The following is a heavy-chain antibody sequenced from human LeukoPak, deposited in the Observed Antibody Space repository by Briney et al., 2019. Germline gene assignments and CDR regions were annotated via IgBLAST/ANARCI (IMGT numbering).Heavy chain of an antibody. V-gene: IGHV1-2*04. CDR3: ASTNSGFYSSGLDY. Sequence: ASVKVSCKASGYTFTGYYMHWVRQAPGQGLEWMGWINPNSGGTNYAQKFQGWVTMTRDTSISTAYMELSRLRSDDTAVYYCASTNSGFYSSGLDYWGQGTLVTVSS. D-gene: IGHD6-19*01. J-gene: IGHJ4*02. CDR2: INPNSGGT. CDR1: GYTFTGYY.